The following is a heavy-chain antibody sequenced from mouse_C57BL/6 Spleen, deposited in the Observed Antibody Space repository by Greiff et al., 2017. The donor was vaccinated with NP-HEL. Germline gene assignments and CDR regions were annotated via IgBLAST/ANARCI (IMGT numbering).Heavy chain of an antibody. V-gene: IGHV1-69*01. CDR3: ARRSVPPYAMDY. J-gene: IGHJ4*01. CDR2: IDPSYSYT. D-gene: IGHD1-3*01. Sequence: VQLQQPGAELVMPGASVKLSCTASGYTFTSSWMHWVKQRPGQGLEWIGEIDPSYSYTNYNQKFKGKSTLTVDKSSSTAYMQLSSLTSEDSAVYYCARRSVPPYAMDYWGQGTSVTVSS. CDR1: GYTFTSSW.